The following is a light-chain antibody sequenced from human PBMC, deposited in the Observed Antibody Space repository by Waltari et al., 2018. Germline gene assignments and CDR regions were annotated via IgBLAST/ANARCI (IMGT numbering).Light chain of an antibody. V-gene: IGKV1-33*01. J-gene: IGKJ5*01. CDR3: QQYENCPVT. CDR2: DKS. Sequence: DIQVTKSPSSLSVPVGDRATIPYQASQDISNYLNWYQQKTGKTPKPLIYDKSQLQTGVPSRFSGTGGGSDFTFPISSLQPEGIATYYWQQYENCPVTVGQGTRLEIK. CDR1: QDISNY.